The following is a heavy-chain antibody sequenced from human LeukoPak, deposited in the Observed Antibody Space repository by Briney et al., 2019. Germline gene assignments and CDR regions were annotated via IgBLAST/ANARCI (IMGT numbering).Heavy chain of an antibody. Sequence: GGSLRLSCAASGFTFGSPWMHWVRQAPGKGLVWVSRINSDGSAAAYADSVKGRFTISRDNAENTLYLQMNSLRAEDTAVYYCARGTAGYHSSYFDYWGQGTLVTVSS. CDR2: INSDGSAA. D-gene: IGHD3-16*02. CDR3: ARGTAGYHSSYFDY. J-gene: IGHJ4*02. CDR1: GFTFGSPW. V-gene: IGHV3-74*01.